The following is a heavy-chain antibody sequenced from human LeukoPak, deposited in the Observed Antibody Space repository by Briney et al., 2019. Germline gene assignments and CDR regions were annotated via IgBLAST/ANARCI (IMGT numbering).Heavy chain of an antibody. Sequence: ASVKVSCKASGYTFTCYYMHWVRQAPGQGLEWMGWINPNSGGTNYAQKFQGRVTMTRDTSISTAYMELSRLRSDDTAVYYCARVNMYYDFWSGYSFDYWGQGTLVTVSS. CDR1: GYTFTCYY. CDR3: ARVNMYYDFWSGYSFDY. J-gene: IGHJ4*02. CDR2: INPNSGGT. V-gene: IGHV1-2*02. D-gene: IGHD3-3*01.